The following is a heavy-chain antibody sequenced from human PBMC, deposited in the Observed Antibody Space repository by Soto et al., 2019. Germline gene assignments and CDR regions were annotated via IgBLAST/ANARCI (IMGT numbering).Heavy chain of an antibody. CDR1: GGSFSGYY. D-gene: IGHD4-17*01. CDR2: INHSGST. CDR3: ASRGIFMTTVP. Sequence: SETLSLTCAVYGGSFSGYYWSWIRQPPGKGLEWIGEINHSGSTNYNPSLKSRVTISVDTSKNQFSLKLSSVTAADTAVYYCASRGIFMTTVPWGQGTLVTVSS. V-gene: IGHV4-34*01. J-gene: IGHJ5*02.